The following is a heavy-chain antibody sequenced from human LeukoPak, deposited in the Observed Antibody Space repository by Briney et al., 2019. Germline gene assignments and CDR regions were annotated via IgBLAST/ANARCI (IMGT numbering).Heavy chain of an antibody. V-gene: IGHV4-31*03. CDR1: GGSISSGGYY. D-gene: IGHD3-22*01. J-gene: IGHJ4*02. CDR3: AREPYYDSSGYYPYYFDY. CDR2: IYYSGST. Sequence: SETLSLTCTVSGGSISSGGYYWSWIRQHPGKGLERIGYIYYSGSTYYNPSLKSRVTISVDTSKNQFSLKLSSVTAADTAVYYCAREPYYDSSGYYPYYFDYWGQGTLVTVSS.